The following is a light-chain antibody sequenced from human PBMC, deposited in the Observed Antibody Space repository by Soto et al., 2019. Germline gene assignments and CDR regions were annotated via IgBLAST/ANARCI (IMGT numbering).Light chain of an antibody. CDR1: QSVSSN. Sequence: EIEMAESPATLAVAAGGRATLSCRASQSVSSNLAWYQQKPGQAPRLLIYGASTRATGIPARFSGSGSGTEFTLTISSLQSEDFAVYYCQQYNNWPPWTFGQGTKVDIK. CDR2: GAS. CDR3: QQYNNWPPWT. V-gene: IGKV3-15*01. J-gene: IGKJ1*01.